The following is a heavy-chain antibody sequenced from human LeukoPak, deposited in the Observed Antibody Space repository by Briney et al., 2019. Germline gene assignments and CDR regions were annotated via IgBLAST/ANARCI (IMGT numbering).Heavy chain of an antibody. CDR3: ARHPYKSHAKFDY. CDR2: IYYSGST. Sequence: SETLSLTCTVSGGSISSYYWSWIRQPPGKGLEWIGYIYYSGSTNYNPSLKSRVTISVDTSKNQFSLKLSSVTAADTAVYYCARHPYKSHAKFDYWGQGTLVTVSS. V-gene: IGHV4-59*08. J-gene: IGHJ4*02. D-gene: IGHD1-14*01. CDR1: GGSISSYY.